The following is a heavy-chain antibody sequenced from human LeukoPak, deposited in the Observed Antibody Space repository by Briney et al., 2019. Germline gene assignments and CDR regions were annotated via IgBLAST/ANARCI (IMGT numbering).Heavy chain of an antibody. D-gene: IGHD3-9*01. J-gene: IGHJ5*02. CDR3: ARDSPNYDILTGPAMGWFDP. Sequence: SETLSLTCTVSGGSMSTYYWSWIRQPPGKGLEWIGYIYYSGSTNHNPSLKSRVTISVDTSKNQFSLKLSSVTAADTAVYYCARDSPNYDILTGPAMGWFDPWGQGTLVTVSS. CDR1: GGSMSTYY. CDR2: IYYSGST. V-gene: IGHV4-59*01.